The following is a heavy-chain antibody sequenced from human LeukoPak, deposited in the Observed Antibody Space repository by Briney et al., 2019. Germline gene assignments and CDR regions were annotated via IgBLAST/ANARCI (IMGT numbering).Heavy chain of an antibody. V-gene: IGHV1-18*01. J-gene: IGHJ4*02. Sequence: GASVKVSCKASGYAFTSYGISWVRQAPGQGLEWMGWISAYNGNTNYAQKFQGRVTITADESTSTAYMELSSLRSEDTAVYYCARVNDYYGSGSYYEPTYYFDYWGQGTLVTVSS. CDR1: GYAFTSYG. CDR2: ISAYNGNT. D-gene: IGHD3-10*01. CDR3: ARVNDYYGSGSYYEPTYYFDY.